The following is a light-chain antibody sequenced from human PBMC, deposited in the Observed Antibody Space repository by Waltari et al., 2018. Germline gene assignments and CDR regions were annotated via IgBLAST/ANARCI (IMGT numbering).Light chain of an antibody. V-gene: IGKV3-15*01. CDR1: QSVSSN. CDR3: QQYNNWLWT. CDR2: GAS. J-gene: IGKJ1*01. Sequence: EIVMTQSPATLSVSQGARATPPCRASQSVSSNLAWYQQKPGLAPRLLIYGASTRATGIPARFSGSGSGTEFTLTISSLQSEDFAGYYCQQYNNWLWTFGQGTKVEIK.